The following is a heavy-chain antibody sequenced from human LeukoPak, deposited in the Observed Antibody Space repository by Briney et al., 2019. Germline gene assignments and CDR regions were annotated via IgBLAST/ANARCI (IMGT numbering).Heavy chain of an antibody. CDR1: GFTASSNY. CDR3: ARDWVAASSFDI. D-gene: IGHD6-13*01. V-gene: IGHV3-66*01. J-gene: IGHJ3*02. Sequence: GGSLRLSRAASGFTASSNYMSWVRQAPGKRLEWVSVIRSGGNTYYADSVKGRFTISRDNSKNTLYLQMNSLRAEDTAVYYCARDWVAASSFDIWGQGTMVTVSS. CDR2: IRSGGNT.